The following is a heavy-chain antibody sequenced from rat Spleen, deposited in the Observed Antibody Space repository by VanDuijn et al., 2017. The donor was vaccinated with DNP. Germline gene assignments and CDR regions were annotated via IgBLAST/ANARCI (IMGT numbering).Heavy chain of an antibody. Sequence: EVQLVESGGGLVQPGRSLKLSCAASGFTFSDYYMAWVRQAPKKGLEWVASISYEGSSTYYGDSVKGRFTISRDNAKSTLYLQMNSLRSEDTATYYCARQDPGIGGNFDYWGQGVMVTVSS. CDR2: ISYEGSST. CDR1: GFTFSDYY. CDR3: ARQDPGIGGNFDY. D-gene: IGHD1-4*01. V-gene: IGHV5-22*01. J-gene: IGHJ2*01.